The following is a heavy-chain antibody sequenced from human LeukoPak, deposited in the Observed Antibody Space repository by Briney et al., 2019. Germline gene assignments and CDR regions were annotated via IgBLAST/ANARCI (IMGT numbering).Heavy chain of an antibody. Sequence: GGSLRLSCAASGFTFSSYWMHWVRQAPGKGLVWVSRINTDGSSPTYVDSVKGRFTISRDNAKNTLYLQIDSLRAEDTAVYYCARGRVTSSWYYFDYWGQGALVTVSS. V-gene: IGHV3-74*01. CDR1: GFTFSSYW. CDR2: INTDGSSP. J-gene: IGHJ4*02. CDR3: ARGRVTSSWYYFDY. D-gene: IGHD6-13*01.